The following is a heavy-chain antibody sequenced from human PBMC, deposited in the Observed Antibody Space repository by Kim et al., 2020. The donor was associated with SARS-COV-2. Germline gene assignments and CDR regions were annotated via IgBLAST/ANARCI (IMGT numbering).Heavy chain of an antibody. Sequence: SVKGRFTISRDNSKNTLYLQMNSLRAEDTAVYYCARDAGYYYDSSGYADVWGQGTTVTVSS. CDR3: ARDAGYYYDSSGYADV. V-gene: IGHV3-30*07. D-gene: IGHD3-22*01. J-gene: IGHJ6*02.